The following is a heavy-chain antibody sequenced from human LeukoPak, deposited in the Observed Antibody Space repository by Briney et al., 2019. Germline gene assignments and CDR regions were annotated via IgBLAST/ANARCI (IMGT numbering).Heavy chain of an antibody. V-gene: IGHV3-23*01. J-gene: IGHJ3*02. CDR1: GFTFSTYD. Sequence: PRGSLRLSCAASGFTFSTYDMSWVRQAPGKGLEWVSGISAGGNTFYSDSVRGRFTISRDNSKNTLYLDMTGLRAEDTAVYYCAKSNDGLIDIWGQGTMVTVSS. CDR2: ISAGGNT. CDR3: AKSNDGLIDI. D-gene: IGHD2/OR15-2a*01.